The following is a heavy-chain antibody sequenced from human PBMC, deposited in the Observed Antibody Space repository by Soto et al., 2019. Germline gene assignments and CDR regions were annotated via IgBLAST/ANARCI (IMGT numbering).Heavy chain of an antibody. Sequence: SETLSLTCTVSGGSISGYYWSWTRQPPGKGLEWIGYIHNNGNTNYNPSLKSRVTISVDTSNNLFSLKLNSVTAADTAVYYCARRSAVVAAGDAFDLWGQGTMVTVSS. CDR2: IHNNGNT. J-gene: IGHJ3*01. CDR3: ARRSAVVAAGDAFDL. CDR1: GGSISGYY. D-gene: IGHD2-15*01. V-gene: IGHV4-59*01.